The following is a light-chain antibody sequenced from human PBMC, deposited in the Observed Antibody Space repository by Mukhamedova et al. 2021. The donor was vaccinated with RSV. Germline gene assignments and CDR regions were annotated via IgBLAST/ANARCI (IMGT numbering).Light chain of an antibody. Sequence: WYQRRVHGKAPNFLIYAASTLQPGVPSRFSGSGSGTEFTLTISSLQPEDVATYYCQKYNSAPLTFGGGTKVEI. CDR2: AAS. CDR3: QKYNSAPLT. V-gene: IGKV1-27*01. J-gene: IGKJ4*01.